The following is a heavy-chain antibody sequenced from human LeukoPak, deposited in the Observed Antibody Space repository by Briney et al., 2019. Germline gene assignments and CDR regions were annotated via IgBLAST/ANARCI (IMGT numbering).Heavy chain of an antibody. V-gene: IGHV3-30*04. CDR1: GFTFSSYA. Sequence: GGSLRLSCAASGFTFSSYAMHWVRQAPGKGLEWVAVISYDGSNKYYADSVKGRFTISRDNSKNTLYLQMNSLRGEDTAVYYCARDRACSGGSCNHYYYYGMDVWGQGTTVTVSS. CDR3: ARDRACSGGSCNHYYYYGMDV. D-gene: IGHD2-15*01. J-gene: IGHJ6*02. CDR2: ISYDGSNK.